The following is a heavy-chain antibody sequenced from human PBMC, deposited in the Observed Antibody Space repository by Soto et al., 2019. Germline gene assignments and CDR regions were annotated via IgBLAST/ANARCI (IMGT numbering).Heavy chain of an antibody. CDR2: ICYSGST. V-gene: IGHV4-31*03. CDR1: GGSISSGGYY. J-gene: IGHJ4*02. D-gene: IGHD1-1*01. CDR3: ARWPQLEPRFDY. Sequence: QVPLPESGPGLVKPSQPLSLTCTVSGGSISSGGYYWSWIRQPPGKGLEWIGYICYSGSTSYNPSLKSRVTISVDTSKNLFSLKLRSVTAADTAVYYCARWPQLEPRFDYWGQGTLSIVSA.